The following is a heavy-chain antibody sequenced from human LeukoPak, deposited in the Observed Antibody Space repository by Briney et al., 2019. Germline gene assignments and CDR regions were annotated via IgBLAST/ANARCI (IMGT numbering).Heavy chain of an antibody. V-gene: IGHV1-69-2*01. CDR2: VDPEDGET. CDR1: GYTFTDYY. Sequence: ASVKVSCKVSGYTFTDYYMHWVQQAPGKGLEWMGLVDPEDGETIYAEKFQGRVTITADTSTDTAYMELSSLRSEDTAVYYCARGRCINGVCYTGDYWGQGTLVTVSS. J-gene: IGHJ4*02. CDR3: ARGRCINGVCYTGDY. D-gene: IGHD2-8*01.